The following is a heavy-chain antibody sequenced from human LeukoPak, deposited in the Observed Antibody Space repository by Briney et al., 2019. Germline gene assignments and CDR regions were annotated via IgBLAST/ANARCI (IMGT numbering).Heavy chain of an antibody. CDR3: AKDCGWLHFCS. V-gene: IGHV3-23*01. D-gene: IGHD5-24*01. J-gene: IGHJ5*02. CDR2: ISASGGTT. Sequence: GGSLRLSCAAAGLTFSNFAMSWVRQAPGKGLEWVSSISASGGTTYYAESVTGRFTIARDNSKNTLCLQINTLRPEDTAIYYCAKDCGWLHFCSWGQGTLVTVSS. CDR1: GLTFSNFA.